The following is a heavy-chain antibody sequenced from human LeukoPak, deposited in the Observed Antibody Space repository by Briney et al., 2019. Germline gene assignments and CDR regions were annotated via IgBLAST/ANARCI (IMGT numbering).Heavy chain of an antibody. Sequence: GGSLRLSCAASGFTFKLYWMHWVRQAPGKGPVWVSRINDDGSSTTYADSVKGRFTISRDDAKNMLFLQMNSLRVEDAAFYYCAKDRFFYDSGSKANWGQGTLVTVSS. CDR3: AKDRFFYDSGSKAN. J-gene: IGHJ4*02. CDR1: GFTFKLYW. CDR2: INDDGSST. V-gene: IGHV3-74*01. D-gene: IGHD3-22*01.